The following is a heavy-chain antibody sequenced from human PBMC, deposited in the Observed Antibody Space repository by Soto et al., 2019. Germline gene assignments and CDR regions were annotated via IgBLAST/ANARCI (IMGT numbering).Heavy chain of an antibody. V-gene: IGHV3-23*01. J-gene: IGHJ3*02. D-gene: IGHD3-16*01. CDR1: GFTFSSYA. CDR2: ISGSGGST. Sequence: GSLRLSCAASGFTFSSYAMSWVRQAPGKGLEWVSAISGSGGSTYYADSVKGRFTISRDNSKNTLYLQMNSLRAEDTAVYYCAKGLGGLNAFDIWGQGTMVTVSS. CDR3: AKGLGGLNAFDI.